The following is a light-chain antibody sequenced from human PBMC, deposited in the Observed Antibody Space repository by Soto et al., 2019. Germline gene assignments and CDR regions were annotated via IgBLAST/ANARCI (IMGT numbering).Light chain of an antibody. J-gene: IGLJ3*02. CDR2: DNN. CDR3: GAWDSSLSVRV. V-gene: IGLV1-51*01. Sequence: QSVLTQPPSVSAAPGQKVTISCSGSSSNIEKHYGSWYQQLPGTAPKLLIYDNNKRASGIPDRFSGSKSGTSATLGITGLQTGDEADYYCGAWDSSLSVRVFGGGTKVTVL. CDR1: SSNIEKHY.